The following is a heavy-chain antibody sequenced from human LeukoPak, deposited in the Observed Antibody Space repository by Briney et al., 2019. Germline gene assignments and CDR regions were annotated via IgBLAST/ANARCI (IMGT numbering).Heavy chain of an antibody. V-gene: IGHV3-53*01. CDR2: IYSGGST. CDR1: GFTVSSNY. J-gene: IGHJ4*02. CDR3: ARSPFWYSSGWYVDY. D-gene: IGHD6-19*01. Sequence: GGSLRLSCAASGFTVSSNYMSWVRQAPGKGLEWVSVIYSGGSTYYADSVKGRFTISRDNSKNTLYLQMNSLRAEDTAVYYCARSPFWYSSGWYVDYWGQGTLVTVSS.